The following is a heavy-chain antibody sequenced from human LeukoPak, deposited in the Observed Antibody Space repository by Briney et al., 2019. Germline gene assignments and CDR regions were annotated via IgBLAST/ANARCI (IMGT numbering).Heavy chain of an antibody. CDR2: IIPIFGTA. CDR3: ARAGEAAGTSDY. Sequence: SVEVSCKASGGTFSSYAISWVRQAPGQGLEWMGGIIPIFGTANYAQKFQGRVTITADESTSTAYMELSSLRSEDTAVYYCARAGEAAGTSDYXXXGTXVXXSS. CDR1: GGTFSSYA. D-gene: IGHD6-13*01. V-gene: IGHV1-69*13. J-gene: IGHJ4*02.